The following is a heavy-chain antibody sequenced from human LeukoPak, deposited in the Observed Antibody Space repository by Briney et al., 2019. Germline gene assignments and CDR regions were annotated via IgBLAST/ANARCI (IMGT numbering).Heavy chain of an antibody. CDR1: GYSISSGYY. CDR2: IYHSGST. V-gene: IGHV4-38-2*02. CDR3: ARGDFDWLFFGAFDI. D-gene: IGHD3-9*01. J-gene: IGHJ3*02. Sequence: PSETLSLTCTVSGYSISSGYYWGWIRQPPGKGLEWIGSIYHSGSTYYNPSLKSRVTISVDTSKNQFSLKLSSVTAADTAVYYCARGDFDWLFFGAFDIWGQGTMVTVSS.